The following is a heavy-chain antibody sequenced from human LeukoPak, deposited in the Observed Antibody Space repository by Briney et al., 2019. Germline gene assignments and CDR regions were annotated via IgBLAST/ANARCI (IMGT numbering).Heavy chain of an antibody. D-gene: IGHD5-12*01. CDR3: ARDRGGYYYGEGSNWFDP. J-gene: IGHJ5*02. CDR2: ISSSSTYI. CDR1: GFTFSSYT. Sequence: GGSLRLSCAASGFTFSSYTMHWVRQAPGKGLEWVSSISSSSTYIYYADSVKGRFTISRDDAKNSLYLQMDTLRVGDTAVYYCARDRGGYYYGEGSNWFDPWGQGTLVTVSS. V-gene: IGHV3-21*01.